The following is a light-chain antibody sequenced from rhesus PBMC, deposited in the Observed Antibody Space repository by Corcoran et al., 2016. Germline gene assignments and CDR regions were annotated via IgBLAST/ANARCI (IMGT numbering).Light chain of an antibody. CDR1: QSLLDREYGNTY. Sequence: DIVMTQTPLSLPVTPGEPASISCRSSQSLLDREYGNTYLDWYLQKPGQSPQLLIYEVSHRASGVPDRFSGGGSDTDFKLKISRVGAEDVGVYYCMQALEFPYSFGQGTKVEIK. CDR3: MQALEFPYS. CDR2: EVS. J-gene: IGKJ2*01. V-gene: IGKV2-104*02.